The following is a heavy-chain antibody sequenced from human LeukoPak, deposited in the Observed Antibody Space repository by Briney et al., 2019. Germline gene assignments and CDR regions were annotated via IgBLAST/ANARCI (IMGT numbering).Heavy chain of an antibody. Sequence: GGSLRLSCAASGFTFRSYLMHWVRQAPGKGLVWVSRINSDGSSTSYADSMKGRFTISRDNAKNTLYLQMNSLRAEDTAVYYCTREGGYDCSSTSCYPDYWGQGTLVTVSS. V-gene: IGHV3-74*01. J-gene: IGHJ4*02. CDR1: GFTFRSYL. CDR2: INSDGSST. CDR3: TREGGYDCSSTSCYPDY. D-gene: IGHD2-2*01.